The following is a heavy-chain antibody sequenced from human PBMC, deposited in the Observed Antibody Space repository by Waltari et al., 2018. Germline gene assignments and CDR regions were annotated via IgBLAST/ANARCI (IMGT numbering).Heavy chain of an antibody. D-gene: IGHD3-16*02. V-gene: IGHV3-23*01. Sequence: EVQLLESGGGLVQPGGSLRLSCAASGFTFSSYAMSWVRQAPGKGLEWVSAISGSGGSTYYADSVKGRFTISRDNSKNTLYLQMNSLRAEDTAVYYCAKGYYDYVWGSYRYPAYYFDYWGQGTLVTVSS. J-gene: IGHJ4*02. CDR2: ISGSGGST. CDR1: GFTFSSYA. CDR3: AKGYYDYVWGSYRYPAYYFDY.